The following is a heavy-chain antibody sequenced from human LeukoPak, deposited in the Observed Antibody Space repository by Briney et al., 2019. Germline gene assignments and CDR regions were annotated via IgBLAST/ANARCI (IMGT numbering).Heavy chain of an antibody. CDR2: IRYDGSNK. CDR3: AKGGVILFDY. D-gene: IGHD3-10*01. V-gene: IGHV3-30*02. CDR1: GFTFSSYG. Sequence: PGGSLRLSCAASGFTFSSYGMHWVRQAPGKGLEWVAFIRYDGSNKYYADSVKGRFTISRDNSKNTLYLQMSSLRAEDTAVYYCAKGGVILFDYWGQGTLVTVSS. J-gene: IGHJ4*02.